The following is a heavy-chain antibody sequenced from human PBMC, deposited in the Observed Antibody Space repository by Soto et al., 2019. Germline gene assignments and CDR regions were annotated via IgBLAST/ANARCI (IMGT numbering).Heavy chain of an antibody. CDR1: GFDFINNA. V-gene: IGHV3-23*01. D-gene: IGHD2-21*02. CDR3: ANQNTAKRAFDI. CDR2: ISADISYT. J-gene: IGHJ3*02. Sequence: EAQLLESGGGLVQPGGSLRLSCTASGFDFINNAMAWVRQAPGKGLEWVSTISADISYTYYADSVKGRFTISRDNSKNTVYLQMNSLRADDPAVYYCANQNTAKRAFDIWGPRDNGHRLF.